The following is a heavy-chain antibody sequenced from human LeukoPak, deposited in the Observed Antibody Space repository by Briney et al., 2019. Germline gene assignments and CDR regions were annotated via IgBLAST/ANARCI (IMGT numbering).Heavy chain of an antibody. V-gene: IGHV4-34*01. J-gene: IGHJ4*02. Sequence: SETLSLTCAVYGGSFSGYYWSWIRQPPGKGLEWIGEINHSGSTNYNPSLKSRVTISVDTSKNQFSLKLSSVTAADTAVYYCARWGYGEFDYWGQGTLVTVSS. CDR1: GGSFSGYY. D-gene: IGHD4-17*01. CDR2: INHSGST. CDR3: ARWGYGEFDY.